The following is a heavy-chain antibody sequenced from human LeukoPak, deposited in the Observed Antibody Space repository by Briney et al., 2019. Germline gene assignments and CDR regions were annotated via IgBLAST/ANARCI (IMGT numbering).Heavy chain of an antibody. CDR3: AKPPKLLWFGELLSPFDY. V-gene: IGHV3-23*01. Sequence: GGSLRLSCAASGLTFSSHWMHWVRQAPGKGLEWVSAISGSGGSTYYADSVKGRFTISRDNSKNTLYLQMNSLRAEDTAVYYCAKPPKLLWFGELLSPFDYWGQGTLVTVSS. D-gene: IGHD3-10*01. CDR2: ISGSGGST. CDR1: GLTFSSHW. J-gene: IGHJ4*02.